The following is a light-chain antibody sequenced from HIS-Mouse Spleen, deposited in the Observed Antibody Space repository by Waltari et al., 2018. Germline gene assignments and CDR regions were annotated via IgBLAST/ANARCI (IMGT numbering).Light chain of an antibody. J-gene: IGLJ2*01. CDR1: ALPKKY. V-gene: IGLV3-10*01. CDR2: EDS. Sequence: SYALTQPPPVSVSPGQTARTTCSGDALPKKYAYWYQKKSGQATVLVIYEDSKRPAGIPERFSGSSSGTMATLTISGGKVEDEADYYCYSTDSSGDHRVFGGGTKLTVL. CDR3: YSTDSSGDHRV.